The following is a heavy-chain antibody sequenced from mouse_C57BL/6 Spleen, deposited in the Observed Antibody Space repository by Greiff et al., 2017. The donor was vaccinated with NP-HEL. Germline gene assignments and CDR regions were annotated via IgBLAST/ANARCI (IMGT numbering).Heavy chain of an antibody. Sequence: VQLQESGPELVKPGASVKISCKASGYSFTSYYIHWVKQRPGQGLEWIGWIYPGSGNTKYNEKFKGKATLTADTSSSTAYMQLSSLTSEDSAVYYCANGNYPYWYFDVWGTGTTVTVSS. CDR2: IYPGSGNT. D-gene: IGHD2-1*01. CDR1: GYSFTSYY. V-gene: IGHV1-66*01. J-gene: IGHJ1*03. CDR3: ANGNYPYWYFDV.